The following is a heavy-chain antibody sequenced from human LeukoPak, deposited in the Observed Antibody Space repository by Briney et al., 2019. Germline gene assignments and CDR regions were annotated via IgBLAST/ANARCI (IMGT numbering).Heavy chain of an antibody. CDR3: ARSYCGGDCRRRGHYYYYMDV. D-gene: IGHD2-21*02. J-gene: IGHJ6*03. Sequence: ASVKVSCKASGYTFTGYYMHWVRQAPGQGLEWMGWINPNSGGTNYAQKFQGRVTMTRDTSISTAYMELSSLRSEDTAVYYCARSYCGGDCRRRGHYYYYMDVWGKGTTVTVSS. CDR1: GYTFTGYY. CDR2: INPNSGGT. V-gene: IGHV1-2*02.